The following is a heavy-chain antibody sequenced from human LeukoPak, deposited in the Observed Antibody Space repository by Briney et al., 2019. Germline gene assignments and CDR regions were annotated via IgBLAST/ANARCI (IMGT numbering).Heavy chain of an antibody. J-gene: IGHJ4*02. V-gene: IGHV3-30*18. CDR1: GFTVSSNY. D-gene: IGHD3-22*01. CDR2: ISYDGSNK. CDR3: AKDQEDSSGPFDY. Sequence: PGGSLRLSCAASGFTVSSNYMSWVRQAPGKGLEWVAVISYDGSNKYYADSVKGRFTISRDNSKNTLYLQMNSLRAEDTAVYYCAKDQEDSSGPFDYWGQGTLVTVSS.